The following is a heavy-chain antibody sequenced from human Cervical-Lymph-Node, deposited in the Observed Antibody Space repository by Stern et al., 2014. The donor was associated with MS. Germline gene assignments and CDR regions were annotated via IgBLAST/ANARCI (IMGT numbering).Heavy chain of an antibody. CDR2: ISGYNGDT. CDR1: GYTFTSFG. Sequence: QVQLVQSGAEVRKPGASGKVSCKASGYTFTSFGISWVRRAPGQGLEWMGWISGYNGDTNYPQKFQGRVILPTDTSTSTAYMDLTSLRSDDTAMYYCARGPYCSSTSCYTNGYYFYGLDVWGQGTTVTVSS. D-gene: IGHD2-2*02. V-gene: IGHV1-18*01. CDR3: ARGPYCSSTSCYTNGYYFYGLDV. J-gene: IGHJ6*02.